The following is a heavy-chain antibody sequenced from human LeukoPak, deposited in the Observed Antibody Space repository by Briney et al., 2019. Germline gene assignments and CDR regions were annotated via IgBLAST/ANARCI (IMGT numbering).Heavy chain of an antibody. CDR2: INPNSGGT. V-gene: IGHV1-2*02. J-gene: IGHJ4*02. Sequence: ASVKVSCKASGYTFTGYYMHWVRQAPGQGLEWMGWINPNSGGTNYAQKFQGRVTMTRDTSISTAYMELSSLRSEDTAVYYCARDERYYDSSGYYYPLGYWGQGTLVTVSS. CDR3: ARDERYYDSSGYYYPLGY. D-gene: IGHD3-22*01. CDR1: GYTFTGYY.